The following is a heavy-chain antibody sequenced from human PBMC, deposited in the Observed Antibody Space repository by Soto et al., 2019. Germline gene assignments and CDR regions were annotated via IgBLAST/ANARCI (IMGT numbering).Heavy chain of an antibody. CDR3: ARDGDYYDGSGDI. Sequence: GGSLKLACAASGFTFSSYGMHWVRQAPGKGLEWVAVIWYDGSNKYYADSVKGRFTISRDNSKNTLYLQMNSLRAEDTAVYYCARDGDYYDGSGDIWGQGTMVTVSS. CDR1: GFTFSSYG. J-gene: IGHJ3*02. D-gene: IGHD3-22*01. CDR2: IWYDGSNK. V-gene: IGHV3-33*01.